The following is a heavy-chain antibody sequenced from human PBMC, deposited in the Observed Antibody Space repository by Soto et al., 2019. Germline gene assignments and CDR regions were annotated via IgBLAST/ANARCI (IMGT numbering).Heavy chain of an antibody. V-gene: IGHV1-46*01. CDR1: GYTFINYF. CDR3: ARPLIGNTVDL. J-gene: IGHJ3*01. D-gene: IGHD1-7*01. CDR2: VDPSRGSA. Sequence: QAQLLQSGAEVKKPGASVKVSCKASGYTFINYFIHWVRQAPGQRLEWIGIVDPSRGSADYAQKFQGRVTKTTDVSTRTVFMDLSSLTSEDTAVYYCARPLIGNTVDLWGQGTTVIVSS.